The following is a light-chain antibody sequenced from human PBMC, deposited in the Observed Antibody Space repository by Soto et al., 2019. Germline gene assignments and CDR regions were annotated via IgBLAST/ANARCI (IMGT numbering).Light chain of an antibody. CDR1: QGIRND. V-gene: IGKV1-6*01. Sequence: AIQMTQSPSSLSASVGDRVTITCRASQGIRNDLGWYQQKPGKAPKLLIYAASSLQSGVPSRFSGSGSGTDFTLTINSLQIADFATYYCQQSYTTLWTFGQGTKVDI. J-gene: IGKJ1*01. CDR2: AAS. CDR3: QQSYTTLWT.